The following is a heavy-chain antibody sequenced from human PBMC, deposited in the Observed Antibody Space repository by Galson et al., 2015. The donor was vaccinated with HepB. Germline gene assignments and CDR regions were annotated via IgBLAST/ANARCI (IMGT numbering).Heavy chain of an antibody. CDR3: ARGRYSSGYY. Sequence: SLRLSCAASGFTFSNYWMSWVHQAPGKGLEWVANINQDGSEKYYVDSVKGRFTISRDNAKNSLYLQMNSLTAEDTAVYYCARGRYSSGYYGNQGTLVTVSS. D-gene: IGHD6-19*01. CDR1: GFTFSNYW. V-gene: IGHV3-7*01. CDR2: INQDGSEK. J-gene: IGHJ4*02.